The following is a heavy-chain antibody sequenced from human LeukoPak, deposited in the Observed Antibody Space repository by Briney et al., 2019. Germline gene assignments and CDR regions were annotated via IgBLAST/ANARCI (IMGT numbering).Heavy chain of an antibody. CDR2: IIPIFGTA. D-gene: IGHD2-15*01. J-gene: IGHJ5*02. CDR3: ARDREPTTKKYCSGGSCYLNWFDP. V-gene: IGHV1-69*13. CDR1: GGTFSSYA. Sequence: ASVKVSCKASGGTFSSYAISWVRQAPGQGLEWMGGIIPIFGTANYAQKFQGRVTITADESTSTAYMELSSLRSEDTAVYYCARDREPTTKKYCSGGSCYLNWFDPWGQGTLVTVSS.